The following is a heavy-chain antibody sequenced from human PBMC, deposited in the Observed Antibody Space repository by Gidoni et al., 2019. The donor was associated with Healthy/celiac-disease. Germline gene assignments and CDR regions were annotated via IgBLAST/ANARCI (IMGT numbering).Heavy chain of an antibody. D-gene: IGHD5-12*01. Sequence: TTDYAAPVKGRFTISRDDSKNTLYLQMNSLKTEDTAVYYCTSSPSTYEPPLYWGQGTLVTVSS. CDR3: TSSPSTYEPPLY. J-gene: IGHJ4*02. V-gene: IGHV3-15*01. CDR2: TT.